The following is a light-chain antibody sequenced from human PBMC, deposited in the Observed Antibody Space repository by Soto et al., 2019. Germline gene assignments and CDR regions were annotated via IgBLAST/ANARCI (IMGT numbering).Light chain of an antibody. Sequence: QSALTQPASVSGSPGQSITISCTGTSSDVGSYNFVSWYQQHPGKAPKVMIYEGSKRPSGVSNRFSGSKSGNTASLTISGLQAEDEADYCCSYAGSSTWVFGTGTKVTVL. CDR2: EGS. J-gene: IGLJ1*01. CDR3: CSYAGSSTWV. V-gene: IGLV2-23*01. CDR1: SSDVGSYNF.